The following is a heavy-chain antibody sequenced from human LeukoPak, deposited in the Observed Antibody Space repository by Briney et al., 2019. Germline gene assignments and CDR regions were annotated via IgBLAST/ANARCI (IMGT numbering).Heavy chain of an antibody. J-gene: IGHJ4*02. CDR2: IYHSGYT. CDR3: ASPDPNYYDSSGYDY. V-gene: IGHV4-38-2*01. D-gene: IGHD3-22*01. CDR1: GYSISSGYY. Sequence: NPSETLSLTCSVSGYSISSGYYWGWIRQPPGKGLEWIGTIYHSGYTYYIPSLKSRVTISVDTSKNQFSLKLSSVTAADTAVYYCASPDPNYYDSSGYDYWGQGTLVTVSS.